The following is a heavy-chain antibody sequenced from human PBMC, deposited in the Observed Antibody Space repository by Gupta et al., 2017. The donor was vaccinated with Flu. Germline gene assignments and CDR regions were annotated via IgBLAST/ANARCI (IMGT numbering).Heavy chain of an antibody. Sequence: QVQLVESGGGLVKPGGSLRLSCAASGFTFSDYYMSWIRQAPGKGLEWVSYISTFSSYTKYADSVKGRFTISRDNAKNSLYLQMDSLRVEDTAIYYCARDEAAGTRHYNGVDVWGQGTTVTASS. CDR2: ISTFSSYT. CDR3: ARDEAAGTRHYNGVDV. J-gene: IGHJ6*02. CDR1: GFTFSDYY. V-gene: IGHV3-11*05. D-gene: IGHD1-1*01.